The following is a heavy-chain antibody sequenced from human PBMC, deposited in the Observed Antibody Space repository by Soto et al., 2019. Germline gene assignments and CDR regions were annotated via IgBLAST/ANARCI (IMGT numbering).Heavy chain of an antibody. CDR3: ARAGYYCSSTSCYFNWFDP. Sequence: WASVKVSCKASGGTFSSYAISWVRQAPGQGLEWMGGIIPIFGTANYAQKFQGRVTITADKSTSTAYMELSSLRSEDTAVYYCARAGYYCSSTSCYFNWFDPWGQGTLVTVSS. V-gene: IGHV1-69*06. D-gene: IGHD2-2*01. J-gene: IGHJ5*02. CDR2: IIPIFGTA. CDR1: GGTFSSYA.